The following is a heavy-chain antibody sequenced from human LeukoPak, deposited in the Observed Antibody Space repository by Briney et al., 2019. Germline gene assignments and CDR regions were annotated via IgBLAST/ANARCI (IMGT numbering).Heavy chain of an antibody. CDR1: GFTFSSYA. V-gene: IGHV3-23*01. D-gene: IGHD2-2*01. J-gene: IGHJ4*02. CDR2: ISGSGGST. CDR3: AKDGSCSSTSCYLHFFDY. Sequence: GGSLRLSCAASGFTFSSYAMSWVRQAPGKGLEWVSAISGSGGSTYYADSVKGRFTISRDNSKNTLYLQLNSLRAEDSAVYYCAKDGSCSSTSCYLHFFDYWGQGTLVSVSS.